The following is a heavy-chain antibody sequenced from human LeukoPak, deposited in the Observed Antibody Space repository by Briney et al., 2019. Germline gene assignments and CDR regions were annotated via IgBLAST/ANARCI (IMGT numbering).Heavy chain of an antibody. V-gene: IGHV3-48*03. CDR1: GFTFSNDE. CDR2: MSGSGNTI. CDR3: ARWKAGPYYYDRSGYYSNYYGMDV. D-gene: IGHD3-22*01. J-gene: IGHJ6*02. Sequence: QPGGSLRLSCEASGFTFSNDEMNWVRQAPGKGLGWVSSMSGSGNTIYYADSVKGRFTISRDNAKNSLYLQMNSLRAEDTAVYYCARWKAGPYYYDRSGYYSNYYGMDVWGQGTTVTVSS.